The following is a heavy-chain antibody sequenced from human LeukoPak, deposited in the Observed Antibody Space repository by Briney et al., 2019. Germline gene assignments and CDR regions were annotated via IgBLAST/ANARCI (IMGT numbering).Heavy chain of an antibody. D-gene: IGHD5-24*01. CDR1: GYTFTSYD. CDR3: ARGGGQRWLQFVDY. CDR2: MNPNSGST. J-gene: IGHJ4*02. Sequence: ASVKVSCKASGYTFTSYDINWVRQATGQGLEWMGWMNPNSGSTGYAQKFQGRVTMTRNTSISTAYMELSSLRSEDTAVYYCARGGGQRWLQFVDYWGQGTLVTVSS. V-gene: IGHV1-8*01.